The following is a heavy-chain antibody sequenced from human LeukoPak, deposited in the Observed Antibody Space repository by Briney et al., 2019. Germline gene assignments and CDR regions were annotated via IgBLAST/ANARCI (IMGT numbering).Heavy chain of an antibody. Sequence: ASVKVSCKASGYTFTGYYMHWVRQAPGQGLERMGRINPNSGGTNYAQKFQGRVTMTRDTSISTAYMELSRLRSDDTAVYYCARGAQASSSWYLDYWGQGTLVTVSS. CDR2: INPNSGGT. D-gene: IGHD6-13*01. V-gene: IGHV1-2*06. J-gene: IGHJ4*02. CDR3: ARGAQASSSWYLDY. CDR1: GYTFTGYY.